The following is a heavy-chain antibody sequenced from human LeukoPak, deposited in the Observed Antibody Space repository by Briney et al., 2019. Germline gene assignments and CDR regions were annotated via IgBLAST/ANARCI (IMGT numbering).Heavy chain of an antibody. Sequence: GSLRLSCAASGFTFSSYAMSWVRQAPGKGLEWIGEINHSGSTNYNPSLKSRVTISLDTSKSQFSLKLSSVTVADTAVYYCARGPVVAAAMFRNYYYYYMDVWGKGTTVTVSS. D-gene: IGHD2-2*01. V-gene: IGHV4-34*01. CDR2: INHSGST. CDR3: ARGPVVAAAMFRNYYYYYMDV. J-gene: IGHJ6*03. CDR1: GFTFSSYA.